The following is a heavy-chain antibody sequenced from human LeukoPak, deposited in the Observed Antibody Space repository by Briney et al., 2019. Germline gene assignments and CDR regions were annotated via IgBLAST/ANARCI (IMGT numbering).Heavy chain of an antibody. CDR3: ARASEDSSTFHDY. D-gene: IGHD6-13*01. Sequence: SETLSLTCTVSGGSISSYYWSWIRQPPGKGLEWIGYIYYSGSTNYKPPLKSRVTISVHTSKIQFSLKLSSVTAADTAVYYCARASEDSSTFHDYWGQGTLVTVSS. J-gene: IGHJ4*02. CDR1: GGSISSYY. CDR2: IYYSGST. V-gene: IGHV4-59*01.